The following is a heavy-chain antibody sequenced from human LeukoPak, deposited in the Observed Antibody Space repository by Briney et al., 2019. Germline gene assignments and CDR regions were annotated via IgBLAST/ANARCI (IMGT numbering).Heavy chain of an antibody. D-gene: IGHD3-16*01. CDR3: ARGLVPFGAEYWFDP. Sequence: ASVKVSCKASGYTFTGYYMHSVRQAPGQGLEWMGWINPNSGGTNYAQKFQGRVTMTRDTSISTAYMELSRLRSDDTAVYYCARGLVPFGAEYWFDPWGQGTLVTVSS. V-gene: IGHV1-2*02. J-gene: IGHJ5*02. CDR2: INPNSGGT. CDR1: GYTFTGYY.